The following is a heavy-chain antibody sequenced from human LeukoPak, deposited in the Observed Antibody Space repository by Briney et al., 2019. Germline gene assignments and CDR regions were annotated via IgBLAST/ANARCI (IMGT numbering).Heavy chain of an antibody. D-gene: IGHD6-13*01. CDR2: INPNSGGT. CDR1: GYTFTGYF. V-gene: IGHV1-2*02. CDR3: ARDVRRNNSSHIDC. Sequence: ASVKVSCTASGYTFTGYFMHWVRQAPGQGPEWMGWINPNSGGTNYAQKFQGRVTMTRDTSINTTYMELSRLKSDDTAVYYCARDVRRNNSSHIDCWGQGALVTVSS. J-gene: IGHJ4*02.